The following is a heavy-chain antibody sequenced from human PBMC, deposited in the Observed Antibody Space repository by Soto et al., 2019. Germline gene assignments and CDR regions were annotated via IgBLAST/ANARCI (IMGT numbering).Heavy chain of an antibody. CDR2: IIPIFGTA. J-gene: IGHJ6*02. Sequence: ASVKVSCKASGGTFSSYAISWVRQAPGQGLEWMGGIIPIFGTANYAQKFQGRVTITADESTSTAYMELSSLRSEDTAVYYCARWAPSLVPAEDYYYYGMDFWGQGTTVTVSS. CDR3: ARWAPSLVPAEDYYYYGMDF. CDR1: GGTFSSYA. V-gene: IGHV1-69*13. D-gene: IGHD2-2*01.